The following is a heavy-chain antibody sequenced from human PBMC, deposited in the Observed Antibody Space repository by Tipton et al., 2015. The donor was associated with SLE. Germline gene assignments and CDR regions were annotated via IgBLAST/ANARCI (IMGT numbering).Heavy chain of an antibody. CDR2: IYYSGST. D-gene: IGHD5-24*01. J-gene: IGHJ2*01. Sequence: TLSLTCTVSGGSISSYYWSWIRQPPGKGLEWIGYIYYSGSTNYNPSLKSRVTISVDTSKNQFSLKLSSVTTADTAVYYCARVGFTGMATTPQGHFDLWGRGTLVTVSS. CDR1: GGSISSYY. V-gene: IGHV4-59*01. CDR3: ARVGFTGMATTPQGHFDL.